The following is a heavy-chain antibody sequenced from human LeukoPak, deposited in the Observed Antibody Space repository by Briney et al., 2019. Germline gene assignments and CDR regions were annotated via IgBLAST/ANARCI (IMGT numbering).Heavy chain of an antibody. J-gene: IGHJ4*02. CDR3: ARWYSSGWYSDY. CDR2: IKQDGSEK. Sequence: GGSLRLSCAASGFTFSSYWMSWVRQAPGKGLEWVANIKQDGSEKYYVDSVKGRFTISRDNAKNTVYLQMNSLRAEDTAVYYCARWYSSGWYSDYWGQGTLVTVSS. CDR1: GFTFSSYW. D-gene: IGHD6-19*01. V-gene: IGHV3-7*01.